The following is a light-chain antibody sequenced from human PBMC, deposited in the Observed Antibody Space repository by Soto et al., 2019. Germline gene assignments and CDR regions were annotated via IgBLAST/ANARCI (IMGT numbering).Light chain of an antibody. CDR2: GAS. CDR1: QSVSSNF. J-gene: IGKJ1*01. V-gene: IGKV3-20*01. Sequence: EIVSTQSPGTLSLSPGERATLSCRASQSVSSNFLAWYQQKAGQAPRLLIYGASSRATGIPDRFSGSGSGTDFTLTISRLEPEDFVVYYCQQYGSSPRTFGQGTKVEIK. CDR3: QQYGSSPRT.